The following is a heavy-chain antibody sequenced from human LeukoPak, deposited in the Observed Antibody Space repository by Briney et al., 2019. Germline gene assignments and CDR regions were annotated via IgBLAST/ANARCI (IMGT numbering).Heavy chain of an antibody. CDR3: ARDTAVELGDWFDH. J-gene: IGHJ5*02. D-gene: IGHD6-19*01. CDR1: GYTFSSYG. Sequence: GASGKVSCKASGYTFSSYGISWGRQAPGQGLEWMGWISAYNGNTNYAQKLQGRVTMTTDTSTSTAYMELRSLRSDDTAVYYCARDTAVELGDWFDHWGQGTLVTVSS. V-gene: IGHV1-18*01. CDR2: ISAYNGNT.